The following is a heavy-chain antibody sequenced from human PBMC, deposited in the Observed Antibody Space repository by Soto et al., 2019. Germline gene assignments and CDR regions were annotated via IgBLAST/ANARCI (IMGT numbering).Heavy chain of an antibody. D-gene: IGHD1-1*01. V-gene: IGHV3-30-3*01. Sequence: GGSLRLSCAASGFTFSSYAMHWVRQAPGKGLEWVAVISYDGSNKYYADSVKGRFTISRDNSKNTLYLQMNSLRAEDTAVHYCESLGGKIDYWGQGTLVTVSS. CDR3: ESLGGKIDY. CDR1: GFTFSSYA. J-gene: IGHJ4*02. CDR2: ISYDGSNK.